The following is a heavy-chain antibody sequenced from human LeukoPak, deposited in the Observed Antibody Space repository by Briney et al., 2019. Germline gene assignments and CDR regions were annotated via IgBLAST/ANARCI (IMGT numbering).Heavy chain of an antibody. Sequence: SETLSLTCAVYGGSFSGYYWSWIRQPPGKGLEWIGEINHSGSTNYNPSLKSRVTISVDTSKNQFSLKLSSVTAADTAVYYCARQGDDSRGRQNLFDYWGQGTLVTVSS. V-gene: IGHV4-34*01. J-gene: IGHJ4*02. CDR1: GGSFSGYY. CDR2: INHSGST. CDR3: ARQGDDSRGRQNLFDY. D-gene: IGHD3-22*01.